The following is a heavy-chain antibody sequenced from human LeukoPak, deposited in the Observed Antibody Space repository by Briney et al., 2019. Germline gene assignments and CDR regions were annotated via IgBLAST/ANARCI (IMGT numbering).Heavy chain of an antibody. Sequence: GGSLRLSCAASGFTFRDYWMTWVRQAAGKGLEWVASIEPDGSEKYYADSVKGRFTLSRDNVENSLYLQMNTLRVDDTAVYYCAQGHYHMDVGGHGTTVTVSS. CDR3: AQGHYHMDV. CDR1: GFTFRDYW. V-gene: IGHV3-7*01. CDR2: IEPDGSEK. J-gene: IGHJ6*02.